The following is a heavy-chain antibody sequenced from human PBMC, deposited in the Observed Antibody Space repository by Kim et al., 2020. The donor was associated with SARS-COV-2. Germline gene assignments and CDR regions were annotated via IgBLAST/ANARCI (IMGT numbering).Heavy chain of an antibody. V-gene: IGHV1-2*02. CDR3: ARSAAINGPRREFDY. Sequence: QKFQGRVTMTRDTSIATAYMELSSLSSDDTAVYYCARSAAINGPRREFDYWGQGALVTVSS. J-gene: IGHJ4*02. D-gene: IGHD1-26*01.